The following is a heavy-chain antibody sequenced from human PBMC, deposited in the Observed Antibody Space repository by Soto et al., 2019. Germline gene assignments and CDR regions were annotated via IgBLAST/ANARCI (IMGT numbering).Heavy chain of an antibody. V-gene: IGHV3-30*18. Sequence: QVQLVESGGGVVQPGRSLRLSCAASGFTFSSYGMHWVRQAPGKGREWVAVISYDGSNKYYADSVKGRFTISRDNSKNTLYLQMNSLRAEDTAVYYCAKGSPLGELSLPYFDYWGQGTLVTVSS. CDR2: ISYDGSNK. J-gene: IGHJ4*02. CDR1: GFTFSSYG. CDR3: AKGSPLGELSLPYFDY. D-gene: IGHD3-16*02.